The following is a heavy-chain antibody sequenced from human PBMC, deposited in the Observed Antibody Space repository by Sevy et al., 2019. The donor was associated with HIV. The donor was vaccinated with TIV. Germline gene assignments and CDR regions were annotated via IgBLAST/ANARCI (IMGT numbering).Heavy chain of an antibody. CDR2: IRLDGSDR. V-gene: IGHV3-30*02. D-gene: IGHD1-7*01. CDR1: GFIFGDHG. CDR3: AKVPSSGWNYLLDY. J-gene: IGHJ4*02. Sequence: GGSLRLSCAASGFIFGDHGMHWVRQAPGKGLEWVSFIRLDGSDRYYADSVKGRFTISRDNSKNTLYLQMNSLRAADTAVYYCAKVPSSGWNYLLDYWGQGILVTVSS.